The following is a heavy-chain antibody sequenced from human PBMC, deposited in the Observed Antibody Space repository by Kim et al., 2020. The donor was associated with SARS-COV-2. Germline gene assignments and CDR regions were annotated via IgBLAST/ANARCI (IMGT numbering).Heavy chain of an antibody. Sequence: GESLKISCKGSGYSFTSYWISWVRQIPGKGLEWMGRIDPSDSYTNYSPSFQGHVTISADKSISTAYLQWSSLKASDTAMYYCARVRRYFDPLDAFDIWGQGTMVTVSS. D-gene: IGHD3-9*01. CDR3: ARVRRYFDPLDAFDI. CDR2: IDPSDSYT. CDR1: GYSFTSYW. J-gene: IGHJ3*02. V-gene: IGHV5-10-1*01.